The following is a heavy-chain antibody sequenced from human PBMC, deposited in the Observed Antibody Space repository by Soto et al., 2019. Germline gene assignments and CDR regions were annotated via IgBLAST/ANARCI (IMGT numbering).Heavy chain of an antibody. CDR3: ARGSGSYPVAYYYYGMDV. V-gene: IGHV1-69*13. CDR1: GGTFSSYA. Sequence: SVKVSCKASGGTFSSYAISWVRQAPGRGLEWMGGIIPIFGTANYAQKFQGRVTITADESTSTAYMELSSLRSEDTAVYYCARGSGSYPVAYYYYGMDVWGQGTTVTVSS. CDR2: IIPIFGTA. D-gene: IGHD1-26*01. J-gene: IGHJ6*02.